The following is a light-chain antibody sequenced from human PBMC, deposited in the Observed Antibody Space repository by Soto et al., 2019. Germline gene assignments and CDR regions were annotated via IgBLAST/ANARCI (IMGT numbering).Light chain of an antibody. CDR2: QVS. J-gene: IGKJ2*01. V-gene: IGKV2-30*01. Sequence: DVVMTQSPLSLPVTLGQPASISCRSNQSLVYSDGNSYLSWFQQKPGQSPRRLIFQVSNRDTGVPDRFSGSGSGTDFTLKINRVEAEDVGVYYCLQGTHWPYTFGQGTKLEIK. CDR3: LQGTHWPYT. CDR1: QSLVYSDGNSY.